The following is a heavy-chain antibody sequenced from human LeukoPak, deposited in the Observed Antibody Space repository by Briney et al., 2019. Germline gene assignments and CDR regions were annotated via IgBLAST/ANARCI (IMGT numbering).Heavy chain of an antibody. CDR2: IYYSGST. Sequence: SETLSLTCTVSGGSISSSSYYWGWIRQPPGKGLEWIGSIYYSGSTYYNPSLKSRVTISVDTSKNQFPLKLSSVTAADTAVYYCARHPAEYYDFWSGYYYYYYMDVWGKGTTVTVSS. J-gene: IGHJ6*03. V-gene: IGHV4-39*01. CDR3: ARHPAEYYDFWSGYYYYYYMDV. CDR1: GGSISSSSYY. D-gene: IGHD3-3*01.